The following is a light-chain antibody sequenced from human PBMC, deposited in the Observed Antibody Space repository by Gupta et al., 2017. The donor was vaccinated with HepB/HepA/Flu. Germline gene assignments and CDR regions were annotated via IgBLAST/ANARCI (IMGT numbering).Light chain of an antibody. CDR2: DNN. Sequence: SVLTQPPSVSAAPGQKVTISCSGSSSNIGTPYVSWSQQLPGTAPKLLIYDNNKRHAGRPARFSGSKSGTSATLAITVLQAGDEAAYYFGTWEVGRSAGVVFGGGTKLTVL. CDR3: GTWEVGRSAGVV. J-gene: IGLJ2*01. V-gene: IGLV1-51*01. CDR1: SSNIGTPY.